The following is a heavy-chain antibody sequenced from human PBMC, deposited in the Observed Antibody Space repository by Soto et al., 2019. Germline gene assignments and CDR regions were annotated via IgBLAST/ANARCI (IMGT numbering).Heavy chain of an antibody. V-gene: IGHV4-59*01. CDR2: VTYGGST. D-gene: IGHD2-15*01. J-gene: IGHJ4*02. CDR1: GGSITNYY. CDR3: ARLRCSRGSCYVLDS. Sequence: ETLSLTCSVSGGSITNYYWSWIRQPPGKGLEWIGYVTYGGSTNYKSPLKSRVAISVDTSKFQFSLKLNSVTAADTAVYYCARLRCSRGSCYVLDSWGQGTLVTVS.